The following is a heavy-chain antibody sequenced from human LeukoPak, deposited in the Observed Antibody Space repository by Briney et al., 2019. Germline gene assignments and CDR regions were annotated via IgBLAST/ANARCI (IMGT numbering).Heavy chain of an antibody. CDR1: GYIFTIHY. D-gene: IGHD6-6*01. CDR3: ARAYSSSSPFDY. V-gene: IGHV1-46*01. J-gene: IGHJ4*02. Sequence: GASVTVSFTASGYIFTIHYMHWVRQAPGQGLEWMGMINPSGGSTSYAQKFQGRVTMTRDTSTSTVYLELSSPRSEDTAVYYCARAYSSSSPFDYWGQGTLVTVSS. CDR2: INPSGGST.